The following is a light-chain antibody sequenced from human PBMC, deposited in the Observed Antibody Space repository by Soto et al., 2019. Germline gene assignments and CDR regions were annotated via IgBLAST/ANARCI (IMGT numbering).Light chain of an antibody. CDR3: QQYAKWPLT. V-gene: IGKV3-15*01. CDR2: GAS. Sequence: EVVMTQSPATLYLSTGEGLTLSCRASQSFHRLLAWSQPKPGQAPRLLIHGASTRATGIPARFSGSGSGADYTLTIRSLQSEDISVYYCQQYAKWPLTFGGGTKVEIK. CDR1: QSFHRL. J-gene: IGKJ4*01.